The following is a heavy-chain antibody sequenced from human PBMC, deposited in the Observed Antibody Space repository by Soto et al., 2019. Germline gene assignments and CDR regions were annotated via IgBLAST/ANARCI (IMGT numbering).Heavy chain of an antibody. CDR3: ARDSLNGQDYYYYGMDV. J-gene: IGHJ6*02. V-gene: IGHV3-53*02. CDR2: IYSGGST. CDR1: GFTVSSNY. Sequence: VQLVETGGGLIQPGGSLRLSCAASGFTVSSNYMSWVRQAPGKGLEWVSVIYSGGSTYYADSVKGRFTISRDNSKNTLYLQMNSLRAEDTAVYYCARDSLNGQDYYYYGMDVWGQGTTVTVSS.